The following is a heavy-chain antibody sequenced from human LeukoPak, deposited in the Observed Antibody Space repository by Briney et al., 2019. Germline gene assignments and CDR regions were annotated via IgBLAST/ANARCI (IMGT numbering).Heavy chain of an antibody. D-gene: IGHD1-1*01. CDR1: GFTVSSNY. J-gene: IGHJ4*02. CDR2: IYSGGST. Sequence: GGSLRLSCAASGFTVSSNYMSWVRQAPGKGLEWASVIYSGGSTYYADSVKGRFTISRDNSKNTLYLQMNSLRAEDTAVYYCARTNWNDADYWGQGTLVTVSS. V-gene: IGHV3-66*02. CDR3: ARTNWNDADY.